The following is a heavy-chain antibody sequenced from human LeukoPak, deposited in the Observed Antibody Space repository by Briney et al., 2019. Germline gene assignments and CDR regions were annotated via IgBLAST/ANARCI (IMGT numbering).Heavy chain of an antibody. CDR1: GYTFTSYY. D-gene: IGHD3-22*01. Sequence: ASVKVSCKAFGYTFTSYYMHWVRQAPGQGLEWMGIINPSGGSTSYAQKFQGRVTMTRDTSTSTVYMELSSLRSEDTAVYYCARDSDDGSGYYHWFDPWGQGTLVTVSS. CDR2: INPSGGST. CDR3: ARDSDDGSGYYHWFDP. V-gene: IGHV1-46*01. J-gene: IGHJ5*02.